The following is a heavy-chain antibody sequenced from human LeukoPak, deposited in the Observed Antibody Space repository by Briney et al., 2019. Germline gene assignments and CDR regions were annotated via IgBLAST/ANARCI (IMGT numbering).Heavy chain of an antibody. D-gene: IGHD2-2*01. Sequence: SQTLSLTCAISGDSVSSNSVTWNWIRQSPSRGLEWLGRTYYRSTWYNDYAVSVRGRITVNPDTSKNQFSLHLNSVTPEDTAVYYCARRLTQYDCFDPWGQGILVSVSS. J-gene: IGHJ5*02. V-gene: IGHV6-1*01. CDR3: ARRLTQYDCFDP. CDR2: TYYRSTWYN. CDR1: GDSVSSNSVT.